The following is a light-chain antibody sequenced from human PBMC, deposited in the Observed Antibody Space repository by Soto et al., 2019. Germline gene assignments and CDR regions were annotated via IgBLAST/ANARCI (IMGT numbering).Light chain of an antibody. CDR3: QQYGSSSWT. CDR1: QSVSSSY. CDR2: GAS. Sequence: EIVLTQSPGTLSLSPGERATLSCRASQSVSSSYLAWYQQKPGQAPRLLIYGASSRATGIPDRFSGSGSETDFTLTISGLEPEDLAVYYCQQYGSSSWTFGQGTKVEIK. J-gene: IGKJ1*01. V-gene: IGKV3-20*01.